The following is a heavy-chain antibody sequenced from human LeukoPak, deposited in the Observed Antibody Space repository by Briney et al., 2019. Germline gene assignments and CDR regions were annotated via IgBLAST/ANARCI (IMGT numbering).Heavy chain of an antibody. V-gene: IGHV4-4*07. CDR2: IYTSGST. Sequence: SETLSLTYTVSGGSISSYYWSWIRQPAGKGLEWIGRIYTSGSTNYNPSLKSRVTMSVDTSKNQFSLKLSSVTAADTAVYYCARVADLYCSGGSCYDWFDPWGQGTLVTVSS. J-gene: IGHJ5*02. CDR1: GGSISSYY. CDR3: ARVADLYCSGGSCYDWFDP. D-gene: IGHD2-15*01.